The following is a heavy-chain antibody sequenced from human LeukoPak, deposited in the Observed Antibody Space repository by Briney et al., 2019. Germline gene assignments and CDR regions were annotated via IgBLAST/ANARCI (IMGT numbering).Heavy chain of an antibody. V-gene: IGHV4-34*01. J-gene: IGHJ6*03. CDR3: AREDTAMVTDYYYYYTDV. Sequence: SEALSLTCAVYGGSFSGYYWSWIRQPPGKGLEWIGEINHSGSTNYNPSLKSRVTISVDTSKNQFSLKLSSVTAADPAVYYCAREDTAMVTDYYYYYTDVWGKGTTVTVSS. CDR1: GGSFSGYY. CDR2: INHSGST. D-gene: IGHD5-18*01.